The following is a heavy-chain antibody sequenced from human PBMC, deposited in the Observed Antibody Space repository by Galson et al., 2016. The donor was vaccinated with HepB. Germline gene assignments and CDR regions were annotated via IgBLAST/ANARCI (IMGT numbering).Heavy chain of an antibody. CDR2: ISYDGSYK. CDR3: VKGRRPYVWNDVNPENYGLDV. V-gene: IGHV3-30*18. Sequence: SLRLSCAGNGFTFSSFAMHWVRQSPNKGLEWLAVISYDGSYKDYVDSVRGRFTISRDNFKNTLYLQMNRLGPEDTAVFYCVKGRRPYVWNDVNPENYGLDVWGQGTTVTVSS. J-gene: IGHJ6*02. CDR1: GFTFSSFA. D-gene: IGHD1-1*01.